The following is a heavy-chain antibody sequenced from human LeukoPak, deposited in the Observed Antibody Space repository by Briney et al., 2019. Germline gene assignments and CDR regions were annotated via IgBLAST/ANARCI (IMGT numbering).Heavy chain of an antibody. CDR2: IYYSGST. D-gene: IGHD1-1*01. CDR1: GGSISSYY. J-gene: IGHJ1*01. Sequence: SETLSLTCTVSGGSISSYYWSWIRQPPGKGLEWIGYIYYSGSTNYNPSLRSRVTISVDTSKNQFSLKLSSVTAADTAVYYCARSVVLNWNEYFQHWGQGTLVTVSS. V-gene: IGHV4-59*01. CDR3: ARSVVLNWNEYFQH.